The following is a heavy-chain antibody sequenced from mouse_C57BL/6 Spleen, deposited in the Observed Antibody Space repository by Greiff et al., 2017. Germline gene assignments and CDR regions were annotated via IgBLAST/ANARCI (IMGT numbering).Heavy chain of an antibody. Sequence: VQVVESGPGLVQPSQSLSITCTVSGFSLTSYGVHWVRQSPGKGLEWLGVIWSGGSTDYNAAFISRLSISKDNSKSQVFFKMNSLQADDTAIYYCAQGQIYYDYDWFAYWGQGTLVTVSA. V-gene: IGHV2-2*01. J-gene: IGHJ3*01. CDR1: GFSLTSYG. CDR2: IWSGGST. CDR3: AQGQIYYDYDWFAY. D-gene: IGHD2-4*01.